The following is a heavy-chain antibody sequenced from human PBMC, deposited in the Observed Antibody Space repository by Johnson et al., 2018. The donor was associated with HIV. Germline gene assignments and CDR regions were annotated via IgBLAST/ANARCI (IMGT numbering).Heavy chain of an antibody. CDR2: ISYDGSNK. D-gene: IGHD3-22*01. Sequence: FSSYAMHWVRQAPGKGLEWVAVISYDGSNKYYADSVKGRFTISRDNSKNTLYLQMNSLRAEDTAVYYCAKERVVVTTYDAFDIWGQGTMVTVSS. V-gene: IGHV3-30*04. CDR3: AKERVVVTTYDAFDI. CDR1: FSSYA. J-gene: IGHJ3*02.